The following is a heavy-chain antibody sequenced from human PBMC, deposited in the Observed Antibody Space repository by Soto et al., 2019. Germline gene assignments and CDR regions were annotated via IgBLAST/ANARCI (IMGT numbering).Heavy chain of an antibody. V-gene: IGHV1-18*01. CDR1: GYTFTNSG. D-gene: IGHD4-4*01. CDR2: IRVNNGDT. CDR3: ERELGDSDFDVHY. Sequence: QVQLVQSGAEVKKPGASVKVSCKASGYTFTNSGFSWVRQAPGQGLEWVGWIRVNNGDTHYAQKLQGRVTMNTDTATSTAFMELRSVRSDDTAVYYCERELGDSDFDVHYGGQGTLITVSS. J-gene: IGHJ4*02.